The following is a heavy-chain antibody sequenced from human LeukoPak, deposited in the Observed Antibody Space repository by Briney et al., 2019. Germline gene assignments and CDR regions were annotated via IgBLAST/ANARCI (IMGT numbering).Heavy chain of an antibody. J-gene: IGHJ4*02. V-gene: IGHV3-30*04. D-gene: IGHD5-12*01. CDR1: GFTLSSYA. CDR3: ARGYSGYDGFDY. Sequence: GGSLTLSCAASGFTLSSYAMHWVRQAPGKGLEWVAVISYDGSNKYYADSVKGRFTISRDNSKNTLYLQMNSLRAEDTAVYYCARGYSGYDGFDYWGQGTLVTVSS. CDR2: ISYDGSNK.